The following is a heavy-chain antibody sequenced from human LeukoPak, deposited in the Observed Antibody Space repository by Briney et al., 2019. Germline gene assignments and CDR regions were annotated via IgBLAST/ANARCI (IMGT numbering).Heavy chain of an antibody. V-gene: IGHV4-38-2*02. CDR3: ARDSPTADIVVVPAAILID. Sequence: PSETLSLTCTVSGYSISSGCYWGWIRQPPGKGLEWIGSIYHSGSTYYNPSLKSRVTISVDTSKNQFSLKLSSVTAADTAVYYCARDSPTADIVVVPAAILIDWGQGTLVTVSS. CDR1: GYSISSGCY. J-gene: IGHJ4*02. D-gene: IGHD2-2*02. CDR2: IYHSGST.